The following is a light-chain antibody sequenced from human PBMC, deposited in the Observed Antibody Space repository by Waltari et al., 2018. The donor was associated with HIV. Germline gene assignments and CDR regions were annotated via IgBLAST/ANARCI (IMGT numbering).Light chain of an antibody. CDR3: QQYNNWPLYT. CDR2: GAS. V-gene: IGKV3-15*01. CDR1: QSVSNS. Sequence: EIVMTQSPATLSVSPGGRATLSCRASQSVSNSLVWYQQRPGQAPRLLIYGASTRATGIPGRFSGSGSGTEFTLTINSLQSEDFAVYYCQQYNNWPLYTFGQGTKLEIK. J-gene: IGKJ2*01.